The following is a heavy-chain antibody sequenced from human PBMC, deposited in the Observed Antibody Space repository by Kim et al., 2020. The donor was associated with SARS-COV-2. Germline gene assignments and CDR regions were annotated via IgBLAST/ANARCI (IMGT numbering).Heavy chain of an antibody. CDR1: GFTFSRYW. V-gene: IGHV3-7*05. CDR3: ARDRLGVLLDPYYDFWSGYSIKYYYFGMDA. D-gene: IGHD3-3*01. J-gene: IGHJ6*02. CDR2: IKQDGSEK. Sequence: GGSLRLSCAASGFTFSRYWMSWVRQAPGKGLEWVANIKQDGSEKYYVDSVKGRFTISRDNAKNSLYLQMNSLRAEDTAVYYCARDRLGVLLDPYYDFWSGYSIKYYYFGMDAWGQGTTVTVSS.